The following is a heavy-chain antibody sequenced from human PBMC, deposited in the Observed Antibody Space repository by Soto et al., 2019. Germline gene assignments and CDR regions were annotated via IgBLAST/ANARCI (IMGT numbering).Heavy chain of an antibody. CDR1: GYTFMDYY. D-gene: IGHD1-1*01. CDR2: INPTGYTS. J-gene: IGHJ4*02. CDR3: ARDLHGAFTTMAH. Sequence: MLQSGVGGKKPGASFKVPCKPSGYTFMDYYIHWVRKAPGKGLEWMGIINPTGYTSTLSQRFQGRLTMTSDTSTSTVYMELGSLTSEDTAIYYCARDLHGAFTTMAHWGQGTLVTVSS. V-gene: IGHV1-46*01.